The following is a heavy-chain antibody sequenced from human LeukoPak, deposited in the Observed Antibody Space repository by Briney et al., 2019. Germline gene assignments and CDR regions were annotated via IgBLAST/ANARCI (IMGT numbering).Heavy chain of an antibody. Sequence: PGASLRLSCAASGFIFSSYAMSWVRQAPGKGLEWVSAISGSGGSTYYADSVKGRFTISRDNSKNTLYLQMNSLRAEDTAVYYCAKDNYYDSSGYYTSWYYFDYWGQGTLVTVSS. CDR3: AKDNYYDSSGYYTSWYYFDY. CDR1: GFIFSSYA. CDR2: ISGSGGST. V-gene: IGHV3-23*01. D-gene: IGHD3-22*01. J-gene: IGHJ4*02.